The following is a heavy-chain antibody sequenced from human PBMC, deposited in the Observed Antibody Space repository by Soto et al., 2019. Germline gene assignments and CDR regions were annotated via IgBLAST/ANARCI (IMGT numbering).Heavy chain of an antibody. CDR2: IRKDGSEK. D-gene: IGHD1-1*01. Sequence: GGSLRLSCAASGFYFDNYLMSWARQAPGKGLEWVANIRKDGSEKDYVDSVKGRFTISRDNAKDSLYLQMNSLRDEDTAVYYCARSLVRNARFDYWGQGTLVTVSS. V-gene: IGHV3-7*01. J-gene: IGHJ4*02. CDR3: ARSLVRNARFDY. CDR1: GFYFDNYL.